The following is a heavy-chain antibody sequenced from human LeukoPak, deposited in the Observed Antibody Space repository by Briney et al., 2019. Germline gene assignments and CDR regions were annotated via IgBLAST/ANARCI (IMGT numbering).Heavy chain of an antibody. CDR1: GFIFSDYY. Sequence: GGSLRLSCAASGFIFSDYYMTWIRQAPGKGLEWVAHIDARGDSILYADSVKGRFTISRDSAKNSLYLQMNSLRAEDTAVYYCAREDNVWNLLYNYYMDVWGKGTTVTVSS. V-gene: IGHV3-11*01. D-gene: IGHD1-1*01. CDR2: IDARGDSI. CDR3: AREDNVWNLLYNYYMDV. J-gene: IGHJ6*03.